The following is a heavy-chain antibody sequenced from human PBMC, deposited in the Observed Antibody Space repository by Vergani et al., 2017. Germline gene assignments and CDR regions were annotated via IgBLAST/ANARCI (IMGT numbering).Heavy chain of an antibody. D-gene: IGHD3-9*01. CDR3: ARARXDILTGYYPNWFDP. CDR1: GGTFSSYA. CDR2: IIPIFGTA. J-gene: IGHJ5*02. V-gene: IGHV1-69*13. Sequence: QVQLVQSGAEVKKPGSSVQVSCKASGGTFSSYAISWVRQAPGQGLEWMGRIIPIFGTANYAQKFQGRVTITADESTSTAYMELSSLRSEDTAVYYCARARXDILTGYYPNWFDPWGQGTLVTVSS.